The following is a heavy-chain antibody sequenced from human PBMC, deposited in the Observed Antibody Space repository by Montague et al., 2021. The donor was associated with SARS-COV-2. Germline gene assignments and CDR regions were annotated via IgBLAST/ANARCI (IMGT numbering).Heavy chain of an antibody. CDR3: AGGGGYSYVALDY. CDR2: INHSGST. CDR1: GGSFSGYY. V-gene: IGHV4-34*01. J-gene: IGHJ4*02. Sequence: SETLSLTCVVYGGSFSGYYWSWIRQPPGKGLEWIVEINHSGSTNYNPSLKSRVTITVDTSKKQFSLRLNSVTAADTAVYYCAGGGGYSYVALDYWGQGTLGTVSS. D-gene: IGHD5-18*01.